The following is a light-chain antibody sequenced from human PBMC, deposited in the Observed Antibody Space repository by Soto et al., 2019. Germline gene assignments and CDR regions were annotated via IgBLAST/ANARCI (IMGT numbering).Light chain of an antibody. V-gene: IGKV3-20*01. CDR1: QSVSSSY. Sequence: EIVLTQSPGTLSLSPGERATLSCRASQSVSSSYLAWYQQKPGQAPRLLIYGASCRATGIPDRFSGSGSGTDFTLTISRLEPEDFAVYYCQQYSGSPGFTFGPGTKVDIK. J-gene: IGKJ3*01. CDR3: QQYSGSPGFT. CDR2: GAS.